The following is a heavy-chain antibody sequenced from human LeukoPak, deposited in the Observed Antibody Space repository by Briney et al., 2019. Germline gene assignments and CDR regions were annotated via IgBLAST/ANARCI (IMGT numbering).Heavy chain of an antibody. V-gene: IGHV1-46*01. Sequence: ASVKVSCKASGYTFTDCYIHWVRQAPGQGLEWMRIINPSGGSTNYAQKFQGRVTMTRDTSTTTVYMELSSLRSEDTAVYHCAREPSYHASGSYNYMDVWGKGTTVTVSS. CDR2: INPSGGST. CDR1: GYTFTDCY. J-gene: IGHJ6*03. CDR3: AREPSYHASGSYNYMDV. D-gene: IGHD3-10*01.